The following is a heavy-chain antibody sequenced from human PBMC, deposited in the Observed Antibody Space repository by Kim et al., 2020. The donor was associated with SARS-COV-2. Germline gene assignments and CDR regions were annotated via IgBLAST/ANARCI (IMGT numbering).Heavy chain of an antibody. V-gene: IGHV3-9*01. CDR2: INSDGGAT. CDR3: TKDIGAWFRDMDV. Sequence: GGSLRLSCAASGFNFSRYAMHWVRQDPGKGLEWVSGINSDGGATAYADSVRGRFTISRDNAKKTLNLQMNGLRTEDTALYYCTKDIGAWFRDMDVWGLGTKVTVSS. CDR1: GFNFSRYA. J-gene: IGHJ3*01. D-gene: IGHD3-10*01.